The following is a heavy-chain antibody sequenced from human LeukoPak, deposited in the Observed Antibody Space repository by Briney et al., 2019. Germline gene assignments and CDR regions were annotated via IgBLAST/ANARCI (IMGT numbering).Heavy chain of an antibody. Sequence: SETLSLTCTVSGGSISSYYWSWIRRPPGKGLEWIGYIYTSGSTNYNPSLKSRVTISVDTSKNQFSLKLSSVTAADTAVYYCARLREKYYDSSGYYGAFDIWGQGTMVTVSS. CDR2: IYTSGST. V-gene: IGHV4-4*09. CDR3: ARLREKYYDSSGYYGAFDI. J-gene: IGHJ3*02. D-gene: IGHD3-22*01. CDR1: GGSISSYY.